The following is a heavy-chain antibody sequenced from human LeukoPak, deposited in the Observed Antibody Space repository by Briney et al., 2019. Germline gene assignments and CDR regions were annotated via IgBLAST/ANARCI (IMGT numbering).Heavy chain of an antibody. Sequence: GGSLRLSCAASGFTVSSNYMSWVRQAPGKGLEWVSVIYSGGATYYTDSVKGRFTISRDNSKNTLYLQMNSLRAEDTAVYYCAKCPPNRLLVRYYYYYMDVWGKGTTVTISS. J-gene: IGHJ6*03. CDR3: AKCPPNRLLVRYYYYYMDV. CDR1: GFTVSSNY. V-gene: IGHV3-53*05. CDR2: IYSGGAT.